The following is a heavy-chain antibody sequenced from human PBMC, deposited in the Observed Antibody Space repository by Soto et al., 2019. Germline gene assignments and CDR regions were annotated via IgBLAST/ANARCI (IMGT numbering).Heavy chain of an antibody. V-gene: IGHV3-30*18. CDR1: GFTFSSYG. J-gene: IGHJ4*02. CDR3: AKASRSPYDSSDLNFDY. D-gene: IGHD3-22*01. CDR2: ISYDGSNK. Sequence: GGSLRLSCAASGFTFSSYGMHWVRQAPGKGLEWVAVISYDGSNKYYADSVKGRFTISRDNSKNTLYLQMNSLRAEDTAVYYCAKASRSPYDSSDLNFDYRGQGT.